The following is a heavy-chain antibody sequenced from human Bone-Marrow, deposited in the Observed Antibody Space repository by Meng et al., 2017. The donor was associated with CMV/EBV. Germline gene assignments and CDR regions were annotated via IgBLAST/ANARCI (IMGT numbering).Heavy chain of an antibody. J-gene: IGHJ6*02. Sequence: GGSLRLSCAASGFTFSSYSMDWVRQAPGKGLEWVSSISSSSRYIYYADSVKGRFTISRDNTKNSLYLQMNSLRAEDTAVYYCVREPDYYGKDVWGQGTTVTVSS. CDR2: ISSSSRYI. CDR1: GFTFSSYS. V-gene: IGHV3-21*01. CDR3: VREPDYYGKDV.